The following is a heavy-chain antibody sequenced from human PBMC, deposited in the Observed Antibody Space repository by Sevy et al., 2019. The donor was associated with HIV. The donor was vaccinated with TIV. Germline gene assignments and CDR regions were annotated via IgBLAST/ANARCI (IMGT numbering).Heavy chain of an antibody. V-gene: IGHV3-21*01. Sequence: GGSLRLSCAASGFTFSSYSMNWVRQAPGKGLEWVSSISSSSSYIYYEDSVKGRFTISRDNAKNSLYLQMNSLRAEDTAVYYCARVRPNLYSQHGLSSSWGSFDYWGQGTLVTVSS. CDR3: ARVRPNLYSQHGLSSSWGSFDY. CDR2: ISSSSSYI. D-gene: IGHD6-13*01. CDR1: GFTFSSYS. J-gene: IGHJ4*02.